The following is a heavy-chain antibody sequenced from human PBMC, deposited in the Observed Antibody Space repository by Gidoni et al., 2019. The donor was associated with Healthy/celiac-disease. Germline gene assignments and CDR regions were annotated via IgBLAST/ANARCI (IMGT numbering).Heavy chain of an antibody. CDR1: GGSISSYY. J-gene: IGHJ5*02. D-gene: IGHD2-2*01. CDR2: IYTSGST. V-gene: IGHV4-4*07. CDR3: ARGAVPAAIGGRWFDP. Sequence: QVQLQESGPGLVKPSETLSLTCTVSGGSISSYYWSWIRQPAGKGLEWRGRIYTSGSTNYNPSLKSRVTMSVDTSKNQFSLKLSSVTAADTAVYYCARGAVPAAIGGRWFDPWGQGTLVTVSS.